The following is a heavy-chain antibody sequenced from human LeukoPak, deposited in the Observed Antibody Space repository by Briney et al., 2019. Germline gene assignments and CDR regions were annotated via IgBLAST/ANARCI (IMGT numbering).Heavy chain of an antibody. J-gene: IGHJ4*02. D-gene: IGHD5-18*01. CDR1: GFTFSSYW. V-gene: IGHV3-74*01. CDR2: INSDGSGT. CDR3: ARDGYSYGLAYFDY. Sequence: GGSLRLSCAASGFTFSSYWMHWARQAPGKGLVWVSRINSDGSGTSYADSVKGRFTISRDNAKNTLYLQMNSLRAEDTAVYYCARDGYSYGLAYFDYWGQRTLVTVSS.